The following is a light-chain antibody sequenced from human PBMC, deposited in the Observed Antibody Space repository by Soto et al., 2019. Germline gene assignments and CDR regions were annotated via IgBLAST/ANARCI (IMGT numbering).Light chain of an antibody. CDR1: QTITSY. CDR2: GAS. Sequence: DIQMTQSPSSLSASVGDRVTITCRANQTITSYLNGYQQKPGKAPKLLIYGASSLQRGVPSRFSGSGSGTDFTLTISSLEPEDFASYYGQESYSMPWTFGQGTKVEIK. CDR3: QESYSMPWT. J-gene: IGKJ1*01. V-gene: IGKV1-39*01.